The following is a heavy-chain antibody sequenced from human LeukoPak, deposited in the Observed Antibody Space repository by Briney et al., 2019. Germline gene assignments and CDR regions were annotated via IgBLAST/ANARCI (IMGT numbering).Heavy chain of an antibody. CDR1: GFTFSSYS. V-gene: IGHV3-21*01. CDR2: ISSSSSYI. Sequence: GGSLRLSCAASGFTFSSYSMNWVRQAPGKGLEWVSSISSSSSYIYYADSVKGRFTISRDNAKNSLYLQMNSLRAEDTAVYYCARESRDGYSDYWGQGTLVTVSS. J-gene: IGHJ4*02. D-gene: IGHD5-24*01. CDR3: ARESRDGYSDY.